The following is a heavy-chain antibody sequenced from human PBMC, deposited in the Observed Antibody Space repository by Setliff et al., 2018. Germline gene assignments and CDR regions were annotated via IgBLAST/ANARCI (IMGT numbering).Heavy chain of an antibody. V-gene: IGHV4-31*11. CDR2: ISYSGRT. CDR3: ARVAYPNGGSCRYFDN. D-gene: IGHD2-15*01. J-gene: IGHJ4*02. CDR1: GGSISTDPYF. Sequence: SETLSLTCAVSGGSISTDPYFWTWIRQHPVKGLEWIGYISYSGRTSYNPTLYSRITVSLDRSKNQFSLQLTSVTAADTAMYYCARVAYPNGGSCRYFDNWGQGTLVTVSS.